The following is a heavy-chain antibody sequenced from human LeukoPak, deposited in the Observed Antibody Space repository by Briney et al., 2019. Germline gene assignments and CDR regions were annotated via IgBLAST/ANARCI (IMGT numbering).Heavy chain of an antibody. V-gene: IGHV1-2*02. J-gene: IGHJ4*02. CDR1: GYTFSDFY. Sequence: ASVKVSCRASGYTFSDFYIHWVRQAPGEGLEYVGWITPKSGDTYSPQRFQGRVTMTRDASISTAYMELSSLRSDDTAVYFCARVRLADERAWAYWGQGTLVTVSS. CDR2: ITPKSGDT. D-gene: IGHD3-3*02. CDR3: ARVRLADERAWAY.